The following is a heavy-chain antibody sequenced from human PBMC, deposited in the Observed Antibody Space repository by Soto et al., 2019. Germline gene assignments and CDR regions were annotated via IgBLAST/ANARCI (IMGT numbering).Heavy chain of an antibody. V-gene: IGHV4-34*10. CDR2: INHTGST. CDR3: AKFVSGGHLDY. CDR1: GESFSGYY. J-gene: IGHJ4*02. Sequence: SETLSLTCAVYGESFSGYYWSWIRQPPGKRLEWIGEINHTGSTNYNPSLRSRVTFSVDTSKKQFSLSMTSVPDAHTAVYFCAKFVSGGHLDYWGQGTLVTVSS. D-gene: IGHD6-25*01.